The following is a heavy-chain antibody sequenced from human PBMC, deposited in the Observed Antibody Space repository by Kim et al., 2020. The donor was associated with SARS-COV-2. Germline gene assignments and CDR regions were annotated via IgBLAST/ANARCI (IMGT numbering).Heavy chain of an antibody. CDR3: ARVLARHDYGDFDAFDI. Sequence: GGSLRLSCAASGFTFSSYWMHWVRQAPGKGLVWVSRINSDGSSRSYADSVKGRFTISRDNAKNTLYLQMNSLRAEDTAVYYCARVLARHDYGDFDAFDIWGQGTMVTVSS. D-gene: IGHD4-17*01. V-gene: IGHV3-74*01. J-gene: IGHJ3*02. CDR1: GFTFSSYW. CDR2: INSDGSSR.